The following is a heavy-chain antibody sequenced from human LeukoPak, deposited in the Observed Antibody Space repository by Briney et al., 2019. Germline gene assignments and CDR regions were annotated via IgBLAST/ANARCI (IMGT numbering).Heavy chain of an antibody. CDR1: GGSISSYY. CDR2: IYYSGST. D-gene: IGHD3-3*01. V-gene: IGHV4-59*01. J-gene: IGHJ4*02. Sequence: SETLSLTCTVSGGSISSYYWSWIRQPPGKGLEWIGYIYYSGSTNYNPSLKSRVTISVDTSRNQFSLKLSSVTAADTAVYYCAGGSTIFGVVPSDYWGQGTLVTVSS. CDR3: AGGSTIFGVVPSDY.